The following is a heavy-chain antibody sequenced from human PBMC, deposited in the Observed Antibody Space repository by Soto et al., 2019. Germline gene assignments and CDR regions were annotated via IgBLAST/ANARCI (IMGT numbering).Heavy chain of an antibody. CDR2: VYYLGST. V-gene: IGHV4-59*01. D-gene: IGHD3-10*01. J-gene: IGHJ4*02. CDR3: ARDGYDGSGSPYPAY. CDR1: GGSMSEYF. Sequence: SETLSLTCTVSGGSMSEYFWSWIRQSPGKGLEWIGYVYYLGSTDYNPSLKSRVTISVDTFKRQFSLKLSSVTVADTAVYYCARDGYDGSGSPYPAYWGPGAQVTVPQ.